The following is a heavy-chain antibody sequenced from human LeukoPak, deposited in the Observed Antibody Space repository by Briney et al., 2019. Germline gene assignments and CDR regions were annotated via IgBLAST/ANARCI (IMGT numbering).Heavy chain of an antibody. CDR2: INTDGSST. Sequence: GGSLRLSCAASGFTFTSSRMLWVRQTPGKGLVWVSNINTDGSSTNYADSVKGRFTISRDNAKNTLFLQMNSLRAEDTAMYYCVRSWGEDYWGQGTLVTVSS. J-gene: IGHJ4*02. V-gene: IGHV3-74*01. CDR1: GFTFTSSR. D-gene: IGHD3-16*01. CDR3: VRSWGEDY.